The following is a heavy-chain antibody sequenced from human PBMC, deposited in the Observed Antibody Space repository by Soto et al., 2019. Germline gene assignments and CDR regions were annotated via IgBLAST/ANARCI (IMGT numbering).Heavy chain of an antibody. CDR3: ARSWSGSTSGRVDV. Sequence: EVQLAESGGGLVHPGRSLRLSCVASGFTFDDHVMHWVRQVPGKGLEWVGHINWEGYSIGYGDSVRGRFTNTRDNAKNTLYLQVNSLGADDSALYYCARSWSGSTSGRVDVWGRGTTVTVSS. D-gene: IGHD3-3*01. J-gene: IGHJ6*02. CDR1: GFTFDDHV. CDR2: INWEGYSI. V-gene: IGHV3-9*01.